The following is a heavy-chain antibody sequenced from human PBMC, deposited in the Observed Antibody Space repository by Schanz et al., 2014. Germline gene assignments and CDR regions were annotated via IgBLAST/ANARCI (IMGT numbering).Heavy chain of an antibody. D-gene: IGHD3-10*01. CDR3: ARGRGFYDY. CDR1: GYMYTSHF. J-gene: IGHJ4*02. Sequence: QVQLVQSGAEVEKPGASVTVSCKASGYMYTSHFLHWVRQAPGQGFEWIGLINPIDGSTTYPLRFHGRITMTRDTSTTTFYMDLSSLGSEDTAVHYCARGRGFYDYWGQGTLVTVSS. CDR2: INPIDGST. V-gene: IGHV1-46*01.